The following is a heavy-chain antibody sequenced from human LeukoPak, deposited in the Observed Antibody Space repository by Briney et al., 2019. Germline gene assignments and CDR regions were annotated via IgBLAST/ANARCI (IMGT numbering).Heavy chain of an antibody. CDR2: IKSKTDGGTT. Sequence: GGSLRLSCAASGFTFSNAWMSWVRQAPGKGLEWVGRIKSKTDGGTTDYAAPVKGRFTISRDDSKNTLYLQMNSLKTEDTAVYYCTTDYAVRVVVAEPFDYWGQGTLVTVSS. J-gene: IGHJ4*02. V-gene: IGHV3-15*01. D-gene: IGHD3-22*01. CDR1: GFTFSNAW. CDR3: TTDYAVRVVVAEPFDY.